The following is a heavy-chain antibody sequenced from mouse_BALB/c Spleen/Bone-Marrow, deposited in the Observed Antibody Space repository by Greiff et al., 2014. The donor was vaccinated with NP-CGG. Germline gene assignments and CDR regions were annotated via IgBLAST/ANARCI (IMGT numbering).Heavy chain of an antibody. CDR1: GYTFTSYW. J-gene: IGHJ2*01. CDR3: AYYRYDVNY. D-gene: IGHD2-14*01. V-gene: IGHV1S41*01. CDR2: TAPGSGST. Sequence: DLVKPGASVKLSCKASGYTFTSYWINWIKQRPGQGLEWIGRTAPGSGSTYYNEMFKGKAKLTVDTSSSTAYIQLSSLSSEDSAVYFCAYYRYDVNYWGQGTTLTVSS.